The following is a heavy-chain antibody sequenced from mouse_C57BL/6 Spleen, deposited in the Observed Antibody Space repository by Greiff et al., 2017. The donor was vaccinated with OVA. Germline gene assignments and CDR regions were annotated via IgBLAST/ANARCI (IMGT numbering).Heavy chain of an antibody. Sequence: EVKVVESGGGLVKPGGSLKLSCAASGFTFSSYAMSWVRQTPEKRLEWVAAISDGGSYTYYPDNVKGRFTISRDNAKNNLYLQMSHLKSEDTAMYYCARSYDYDRAWFAYWGQGTLVTVSA. D-gene: IGHD2-4*01. V-gene: IGHV5-4*03. CDR3: ARSYDYDRAWFAY. CDR2: ISDGGSYT. J-gene: IGHJ3*01. CDR1: GFTFSSYA.